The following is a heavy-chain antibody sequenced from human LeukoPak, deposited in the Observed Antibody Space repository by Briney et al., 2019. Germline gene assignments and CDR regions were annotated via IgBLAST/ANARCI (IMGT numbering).Heavy chain of an antibody. CDR1: GFTFSSYA. J-gene: IGHJ4*02. V-gene: IGHV3-23*01. Sequence: GGSLRLSCAASGFTFSSYAMSWVRQAPGKGLEWVSAISGSGGSTYYADSVKGRFTVSRDNSKNTLYLQMNSLRAEDTAVYYCAKAPHYYDSPYFDYWGQGTLVTVSS. CDR3: AKAPHYYDSPYFDY. D-gene: IGHD3-22*01. CDR2: ISGSGGST.